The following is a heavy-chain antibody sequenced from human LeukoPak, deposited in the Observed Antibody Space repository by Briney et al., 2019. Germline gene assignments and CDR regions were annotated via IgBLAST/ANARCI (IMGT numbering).Heavy chain of an antibody. Sequence: GGSLRLSCVASGFAFSNYWMHWVRQGPGKGLVWVSRISGDGSTTFYADSVKGRFTISRDNSKNTLYLQMNSLGAEDTAVYYCTRGYSGYGNFDCWGQGTLVTVSS. CDR2: ISGDGSTT. CDR1: GFAFSNYW. J-gene: IGHJ4*02. CDR3: TRGYSGYGNFDC. V-gene: IGHV3-74*01. D-gene: IGHD5-12*01.